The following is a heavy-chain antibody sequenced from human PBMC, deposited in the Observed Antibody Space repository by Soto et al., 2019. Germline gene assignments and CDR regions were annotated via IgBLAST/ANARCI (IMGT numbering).Heavy chain of an antibody. CDR1: GGSFSGYY. J-gene: IGHJ4*02. CDR2: INHSGST. Sequence: SETLSLTCAAYGGSFSGYYWSWIRQPPGKGLEWIGEINHSGSTNYNPSLKSRVTISVDTSKNQFSLKLSSVTAADTAVYYCAEAPYSSSWYFVYWGQGTLVTVSS. D-gene: IGHD6-13*01. CDR3: AEAPYSSSWYFVY. V-gene: IGHV4-34*01.